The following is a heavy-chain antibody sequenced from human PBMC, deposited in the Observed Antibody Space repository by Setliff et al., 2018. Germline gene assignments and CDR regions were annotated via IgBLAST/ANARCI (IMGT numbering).Heavy chain of an antibody. CDR1: GFTLSTYG. V-gene: IGHV3-48*04. Sequence: GGSLRLSCAASGFTLSTYGLNWVRQAPGKGLEWISYLNNDGTTIYYADSVRGRFTISRDNARDSLYLQMNSLRAEDTAVYYCVRDTTSGWMLTNWGQGTLVTVSS. CDR3: VRDTTSGWMLTN. J-gene: IGHJ4*02. CDR2: LNNDGTTI. D-gene: IGHD6-25*01.